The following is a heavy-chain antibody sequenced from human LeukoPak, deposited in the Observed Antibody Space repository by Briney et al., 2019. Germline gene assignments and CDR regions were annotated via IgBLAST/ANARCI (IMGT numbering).Heavy chain of an antibody. D-gene: IGHD3-9*01. CDR3: ARHSGDFDWLENFFDY. CDR2: ISSSSSTI. Sequence: PGGSLRLSCAASGFTFSSYSMNWVRQAPGKGLEWVSYISSSSSTIYYADSVNGRFTISRDNAKNSLYLKMNSLRAEDTAVYYCARHSGDFDWLENFFDYWGQGTLVTVSS. CDR1: GFTFSSYS. V-gene: IGHV3-48*01. J-gene: IGHJ4*02.